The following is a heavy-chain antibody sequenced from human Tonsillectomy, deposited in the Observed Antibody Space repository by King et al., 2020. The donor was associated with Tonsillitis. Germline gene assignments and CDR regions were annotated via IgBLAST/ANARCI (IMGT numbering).Heavy chain of an antibody. D-gene: IGHD2-15*01. CDR1: GYSFTNYW. Sequence: QLVQSGAEVKKPGGSLKISCKGSGYSFTNYWIGWVRQMPGKGLEWMGIIYPGDSDTRYSPSFQGQVTISADKSISPAYLQWSSLKASETAIYYCTRHAVGYCSRGNCYMDYWGQGTLVTASS. CDR3: TRHAVGYCSRGNCYMDY. J-gene: IGHJ4*02. V-gene: IGHV5-51*01. CDR2: IYPGDSDT.